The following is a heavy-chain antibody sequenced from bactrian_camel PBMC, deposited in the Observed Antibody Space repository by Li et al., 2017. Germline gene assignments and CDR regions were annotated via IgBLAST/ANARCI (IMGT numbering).Heavy chain of an antibody. D-gene: IGHD3*01. CDR1: GYTRDYSC. V-gene: IGHV3S63*01. CDR3: AADFRWRCGYELGTGSTAFGY. J-gene: IGHJ6*01. CDR2: IAPIGGAT. Sequence: SGYTRDYSCIAWFHQAPGKQREGVAAIAPIGGATYYGASVDGRFTISQDVAKKTLILEMNSLKPEDTAMYYCAADFRWRCGYELGTGSTAFGYFGQGTQVTVS.